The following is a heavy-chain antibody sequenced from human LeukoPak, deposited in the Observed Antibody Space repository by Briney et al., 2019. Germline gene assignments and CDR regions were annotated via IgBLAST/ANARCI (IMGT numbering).Heavy chain of an antibody. D-gene: IGHD5-18*01. Sequence: PGGSLRLSCAASGFTFSTCAINWVRQAPGKGLEWVSAISGSGVKTYYADSVKGRFTISRDNPKNTLYLQMNSLRPEDTAVYYCAKEPRGYSFSFDIWGQGTMVTVPS. J-gene: IGHJ3*02. CDR3: AKEPRGYSFSFDI. V-gene: IGHV3-23*01. CDR1: GFTFSTCA. CDR2: ISGSGVKT.